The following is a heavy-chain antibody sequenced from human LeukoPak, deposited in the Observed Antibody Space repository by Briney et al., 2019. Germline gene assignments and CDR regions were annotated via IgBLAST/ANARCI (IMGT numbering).Heavy chain of an antibody. CDR2: INPNSGGT. CDR1: GYTFTGYY. CDR3: VRDGSSWCIGDYYYMDV. Sequence: VASVKVSCKASGYTFTGYYMHWVRQAPGQGLEWMGWINPNSGGTNYAQKFQGRVTMTRDTSISTAYMELSRLRSDDTAVYDCVRDGSSWCIGDYYYMDVWGKGTTVTISS. J-gene: IGHJ6*03. D-gene: IGHD6-13*01. V-gene: IGHV1-2*02.